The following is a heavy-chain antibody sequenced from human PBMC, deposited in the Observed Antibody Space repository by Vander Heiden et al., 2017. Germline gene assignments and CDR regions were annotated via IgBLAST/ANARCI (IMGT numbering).Heavy chain of an antibody. CDR2: ISYDGSNK. J-gene: IGHJ4*02. CDR3: ANLLGGYSSGWSRFDY. Sequence: SSYGMHWVRQAPGKGLEWVAVISYDGSNKYYADSVKGRFTISRDNSKNTRYLQMNSLRAEDTAVYYCANLLGGYSSGWSRFDYWGQGTLVTVSS. CDR1: SSYG. V-gene: IGHV3-30*18. D-gene: IGHD6-19*01.